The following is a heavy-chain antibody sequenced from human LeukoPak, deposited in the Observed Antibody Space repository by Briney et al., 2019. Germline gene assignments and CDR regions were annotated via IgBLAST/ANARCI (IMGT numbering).Heavy chain of an antibody. CDR2: IKQDGSEK. CDR3: ARGSGLAGGVPFDY. D-gene: IGHD3-10*01. J-gene: IGHJ4*02. V-gene: IGHV3-7*01. Sequence: PGGSLRLSCAASGFTFSSYWMTWVRQAPGKGLEWVASIKQDGSEKYYVDSVEGRFTISRDNAKNSLYLQMNNLRAEDTAVYNCARGSGLAGGVPFDYWGQGTLVTVSS. CDR1: GFTFSSYW.